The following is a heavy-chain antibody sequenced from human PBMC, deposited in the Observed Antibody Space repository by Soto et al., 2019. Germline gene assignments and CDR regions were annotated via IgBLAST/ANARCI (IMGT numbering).Heavy chain of an antibody. J-gene: IGHJ6*03. Sequence: GGSLRLSCAASGFTFSSYAMSWVRRAPGKGLEWVSAISGSGGSTYYADSVKGRFTISRDNSKNTLYLQMNSLRAEDTAVYYCAKGYRGVKTYYYYMDVWGKGTTVTVSS. V-gene: IGHV3-23*01. D-gene: IGHD3-10*01. CDR2: ISGSGGST. CDR3: AKGYRGVKTYYYYMDV. CDR1: GFTFSSYA.